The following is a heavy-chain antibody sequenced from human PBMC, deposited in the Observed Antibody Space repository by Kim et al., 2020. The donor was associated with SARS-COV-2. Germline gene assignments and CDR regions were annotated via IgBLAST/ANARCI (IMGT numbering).Heavy chain of an antibody. D-gene: IGHD3-10*01. CDR2: IIPIFGTA. Sequence: SVKVSCKASGGTFSSYAISWVRQAPGQGLEWMGGIIPIFGTANYAQKFQGRVTITADESTSTAYMELSSLRSEDTAVYYCARDSRTYYYGSGRPAGAFDIWGQGTMVTVSS. J-gene: IGHJ3*02. V-gene: IGHV1-69*13. CDR3: ARDSRTYYYGSGRPAGAFDI. CDR1: GGTFSSYA.